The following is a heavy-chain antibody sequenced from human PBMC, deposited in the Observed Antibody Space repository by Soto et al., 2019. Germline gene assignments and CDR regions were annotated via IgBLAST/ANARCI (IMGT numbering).Heavy chain of an antibody. CDR3: AREYYDFWSGHYGMDV. D-gene: IGHD3-3*01. CDR1: GFTFSSYW. J-gene: IGHJ6*02. V-gene: IGHV3-7*03. Sequence: EVQLVESGGGLVQPGGSLRLSCAASGFTFSSYWMSWVRQAPGKGLEWVANIKQDGSEKYYVDSVKGRFTISRDNAKNSLYLQMNSLRAEDTAVYYCAREYYDFWSGHYGMDVWGQGTTVTVSS. CDR2: IKQDGSEK.